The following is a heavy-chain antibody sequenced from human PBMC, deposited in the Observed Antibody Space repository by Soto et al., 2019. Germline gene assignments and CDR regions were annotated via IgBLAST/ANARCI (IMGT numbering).Heavy chain of an antibody. J-gene: IGHJ5*02. Sequence: GGSLRLSCAASGFTFDDYAMYWVRQAPGKGLEWVSGISWNSGSVGYADSVKGRFTISRDNAKNSLYLQMNSLRTEDTALYYCAKDPIVGATWGGNWFDPWGQGTLVTVSS. CDR3: AKDPIVGATWGGNWFDP. V-gene: IGHV3-9*01. CDR1: GFTFDDYA. CDR2: ISWNSGSV. D-gene: IGHD1-26*01.